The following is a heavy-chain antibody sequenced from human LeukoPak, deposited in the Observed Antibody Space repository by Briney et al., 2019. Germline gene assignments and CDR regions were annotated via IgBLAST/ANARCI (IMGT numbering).Heavy chain of an antibody. D-gene: IGHD3-3*01. CDR1: GYTFTSYD. V-gene: IGHV1-8*01. J-gene: IGHJ6*02. CDR3: ARVDRFLESEDV. Sequence: ASVKVSCKASGYTFTSYDINWVRQATGQGLEWMGWKNPNSGNTGYAQKFQGRVTMTRNTSISTAYMELSSLRSEDTAVYYCARVDRFLESEDVWGQGTTVTVSS. CDR2: KNPNSGNT.